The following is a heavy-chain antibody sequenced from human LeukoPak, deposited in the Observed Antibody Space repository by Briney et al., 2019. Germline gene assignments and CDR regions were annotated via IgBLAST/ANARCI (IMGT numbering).Heavy chain of an antibody. D-gene: IGHD5-24*01. CDR1: GSTLSNYW. CDR2: IKPDGREK. CDR3: ATMASNVFEY. J-gene: IGHJ4*02. V-gene: IGHV3-7*03. Sequence: GGSLRLSCEGSGSTLSNYWITWVRQAPGKGLEWVANIKPDGREKYYMPSVKGRFTISRDSAKNSFYLQMNSLRAEDTAVYYCATMASNVFEYWGQGTLVTVSS.